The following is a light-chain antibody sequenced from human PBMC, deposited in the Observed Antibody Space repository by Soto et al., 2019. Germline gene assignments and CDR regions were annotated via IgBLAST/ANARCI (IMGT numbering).Light chain of an antibody. CDR2: DAS. CDR3: QEYDGAPIT. CDR1: QSIRSER. Sequence: EIWLAHSPDALSLSPGERATLSCRASQSIRSERLAWYQQKPGQAPRLVIFDASNRASGMPERFSGSGSGTDFTLTIARLEPEDFAVYYCQEYDGAPITFGQGTRLEI. V-gene: IGKV3-20*01. J-gene: IGKJ5*01.